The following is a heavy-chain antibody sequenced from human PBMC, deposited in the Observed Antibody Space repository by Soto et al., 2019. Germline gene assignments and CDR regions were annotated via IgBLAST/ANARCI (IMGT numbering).Heavy chain of an antibody. CDR1: GYTFTSYA. D-gene: IGHD3-22*01. Sequence: EASVKVSCKASGYTFTSYAMHWVRQAPGQRLEWMGWINAGNGNTKYSQKFQGRVTITRDTSASTAYMELSSLRSEDTAVYYCASRPYDSSGYYSLVYWGQGTLVTVSS. V-gene: IGHV1-3*01. CDR3: ASRPYDSSGYYSLVY. CDR2: INAGNGNT. J-gene: IGHJ4*02.